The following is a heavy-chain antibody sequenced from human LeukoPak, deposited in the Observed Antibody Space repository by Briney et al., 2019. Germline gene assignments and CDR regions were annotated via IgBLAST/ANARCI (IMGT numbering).Heavy chain of an antibody. CDR2: ISGSGGST. Sequence: PGGSLRLSCAASGFTFSSYAMSWVRQAPGKGLEWVSAISGSGGSTYYADSVKGRFTISRDNSKNTLYLQMNSLRAEDTAVYYCARAYCSSTSCYEIDYWGQGTLVTVSS. J-gene: IGHJ4*02. V-gene: IGHV3-23*01. D-gene: IGHD2-2*01. CDR1: GFTFSSYA. CDR3: ARAYCSSTSCYEIDY.